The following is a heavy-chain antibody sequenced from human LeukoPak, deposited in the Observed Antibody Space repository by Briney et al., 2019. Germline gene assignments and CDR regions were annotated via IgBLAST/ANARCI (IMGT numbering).Heavy chain of an antibody. Sequence: GGSLRLSCAASGFTFSSYGMHWVRQAPGKGLEWVAVISYDGSNKYYVDSVKGRFTISRDNSKNTLYLQMNSLRAEDTAVYYCAKAGRGYSYGYCDYWGQGTLVTVSS. V-gene: IGHV3-30*18. CDR3: AKAGRGYSYGYCDY. D-gene: IGHD5-18*01. J-gene: IGHJ4*02. CDR1: GFTFSSYG. CDR2: ISYDGSNK.